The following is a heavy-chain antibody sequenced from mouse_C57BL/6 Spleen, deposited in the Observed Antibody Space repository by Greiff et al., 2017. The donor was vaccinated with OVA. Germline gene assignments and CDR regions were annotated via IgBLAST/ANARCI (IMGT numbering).Heavy chain of an antibody. J-gene: IGHJ3*01. CDR3: AREGTGYSFAY. V-gene: IGHV1-52*01. CDR2: IDPSDSET. D-gene: IGHD1-2*01. Sequence: QVQLKQPGAELVRPGSSVKLSCKASGYTFTSYWMHWVKQRPIQGLEWIGNIDPSDSETHYNQKFKDKATLTVDKSSSTAYMQLSSLTSEDSAVYYCAREGTGYSFAYWGQGTLVTVSA. CDR1: GYTFTSYW.